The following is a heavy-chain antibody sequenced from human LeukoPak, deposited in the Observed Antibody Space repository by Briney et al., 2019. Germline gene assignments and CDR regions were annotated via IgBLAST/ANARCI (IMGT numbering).Heavy chain of an antibody. CDR2: ISSSTSTI. Sequence: AGGSLRLSCAASGFTFSNYHMNWVRQAPGKRLEWLSYISSSTSTIYYADSVKGRFTISRDNAKNSLYLQMNSLRAEDTAVYYCARDWLYWGQGTLVTVSS. J-gene: IGHJ4*02. D-gene: IGHD5-12*01. V-gene: IGHV3-48*01. CDR1: GFTFSNYH. CDR3: ARDWLY.